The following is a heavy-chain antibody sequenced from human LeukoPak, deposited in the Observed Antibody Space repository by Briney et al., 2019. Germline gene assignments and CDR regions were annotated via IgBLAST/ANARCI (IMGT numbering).Heavy chain of an antibody. CDR3: ARGIGLLGYCSGGSCFSYYFDY. CDR2: ISSSSSYI. CDR1: GFTFSSYS. Sequence: GSLRLSCAASGFTFSSYSMNWVRQAPGKGLEWVSSISSSSSYIYYADSVKGRFTISRDNAKNSLYLQMNSLRAEDTAVYYCARGIGLLGYCSGGSCFSYYFDYWGQGTLVTVSS. V-gene: IGHV3-21*01. J-gene: IGHJ4*02. D-gene: IGHD2-15*01.